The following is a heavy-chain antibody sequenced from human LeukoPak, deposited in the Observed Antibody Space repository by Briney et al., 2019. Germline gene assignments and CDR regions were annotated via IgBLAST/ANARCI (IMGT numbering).Heavy chain of an antibody. CDR3: ARGTRPNQNNWFDP. Sequence: PGGSLRLSCAASGFILSNYEMNWVRQAPGKGLEWVSYINPSGSTIYYADSVKGRFTMSRDNAKNSLYLQMNSLRAEDTAVYYCARGTRPNQNNWFDPWGQGTLVTVSS. CDR1: GFILSNYE. V-gene: IGHV3-48*03. J-gene: IGHJ5*02. CDR2: INPSGSTI. D-gene: IGHD1-14*01.